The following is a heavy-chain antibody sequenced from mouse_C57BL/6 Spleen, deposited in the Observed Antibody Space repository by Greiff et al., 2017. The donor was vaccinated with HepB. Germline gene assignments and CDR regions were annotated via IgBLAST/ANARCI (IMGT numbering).Heavy chain of an antibody. CDR2: IHPSDSDT. D-gene: IGHD2-3*01. J-gene: IGHJ1*03. CDR3: AIGWLLPLWYFDV. Sequence: QVQLQQPGAELVKPGASVKVSYKASGYTFTSYWMHWVKQRPGQGLEWIGRIHPSDSDTNYNQKFKGKATLTVDKSSSTAYMQLSSLTSEDSAVYYCAIGWLLPLWYFDVWGTGTTVTVSS. V-gene: IGHV1-74*01. CDR1: GYTFTSYW.